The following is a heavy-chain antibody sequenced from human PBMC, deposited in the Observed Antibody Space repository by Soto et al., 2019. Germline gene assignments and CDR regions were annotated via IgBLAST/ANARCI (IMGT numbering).Heavy chain of an antibody. CDR2: IYYTGTT. J-gene: IGHJ4*02. D-gene: IGHD2-21*02. V-gene: IGHV4-59*08. CDR1: GGSMSSYY. Sequence: SETLSLTCIVSGGSMSSYYWGWFRQPPGKGLEWIGYIYYTGTTTYHPSLKSRVTISIDTSRNQFSLKLNSVTAADTAVYYCARLGGYYQAFDQWGQGSLVTV. CDR3: ARLGGYYQAFDQ.